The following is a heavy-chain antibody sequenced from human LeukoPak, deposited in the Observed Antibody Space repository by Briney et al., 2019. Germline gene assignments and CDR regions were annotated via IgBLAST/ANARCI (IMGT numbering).Heavy chain of an antibody. Sequence: GGSLRLSCAASGFTFNSYAMSWVRQPPGKGLEWVSTISGSGGSTYYADSVKGRFTISRDNSKNTLYLQMNSLRAEDTAVYYCAKVPGRNGGDAFDIWGQGTMVTVSS. D-gene: IGHD3-16*01. J-gene: IGHJ3*02. CDR2: ISGSGGST. CDR3: AKVPGRNGGDAFDI. V-gene: IGHV3-23*01. CDR1: GFTFNSYA.